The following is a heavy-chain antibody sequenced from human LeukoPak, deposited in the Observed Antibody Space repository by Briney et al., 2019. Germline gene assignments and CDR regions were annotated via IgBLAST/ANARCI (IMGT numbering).Heavy chain of an antibody. V-gene: IGHV4-39*01. Sequence: TSETLSLTCSVSGGSISSTSYYWGWIRQPPGKGLEWIGSIYYSGSTYYNPSLKSRVTISVDTSKNQFSLKLSSVTAADTAVYYCARHALTSAHRYATDYWGQGTLVTVSS. CDR1: GGSISSTSYY. D-gene: IGHD2-8*01. CDR2: IYYSGST. J-gene: IGHJ4*02. CDR3: ARHALTSAHRYATDY.